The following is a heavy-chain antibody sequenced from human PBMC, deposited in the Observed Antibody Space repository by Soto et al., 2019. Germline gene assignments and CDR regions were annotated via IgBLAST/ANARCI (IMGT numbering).Heavy chain of an antibody. CDR2: IWYDGSNK. Sequence: QVQLVESGGGVVQPGRSLRLSCAASGFTFSSYGMHWVRQAPGKGLEWVAVIWYDGSNKYYADSVKGRFTISRDNSKNTLYLQMNSLRAEDTAVYYCARDPLIVGATGVFDYWGQGTLVTVSS. J-gene: IGHJ4*02. V-gene: IGHV3-33*01. CDR3: ARDPLIVGATGVFDY. CDR1: GFTFSSYG. D-gene: IGHD1-26*01.